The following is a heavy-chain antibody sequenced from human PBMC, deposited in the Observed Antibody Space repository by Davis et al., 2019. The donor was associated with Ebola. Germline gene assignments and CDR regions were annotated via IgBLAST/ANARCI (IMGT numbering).Heavy chain of an antibody. CDR2: IYSGGNT. D-gene: IGHD2-2*01. CDR1: GFTVINNY. Sequence: GESLKISCTASGFTVINNYMSWVRQAPGKGLEWVSVIYSGGNTYYADSVKGRFTISRDNSKNTVYLQMNSLRAEDTAVYFCAKDQVEYCSATRCFGSFDYWGQGIVVTVSS. CDR3: AKDQVEYCSATRCFGSFDY. V-gene: IGHV3-53*01. J-gene: IGHJ4*02.